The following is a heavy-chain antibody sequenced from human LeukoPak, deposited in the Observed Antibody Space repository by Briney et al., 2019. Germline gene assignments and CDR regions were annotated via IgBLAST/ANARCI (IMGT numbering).Heavy chain of an antibody. CDR3: AGDSSGYYGWTFDY. J-gene: IGHJ4*02. Sequence: SVKVSCKASVGTFSSYAISWVRQAPGQGLEWMGGIIPIFGTANYAQKFQGRVTITADESTSTAYMELSSLRSEDTAVYYCAGDSSGYYGWTFDYWGQGTLVTVSS. V-gene: IGHV1-69*13. CDR2: IIPIFGTA. CDR1: VGTFSSYA. D-gene: IGHD3-22*01.